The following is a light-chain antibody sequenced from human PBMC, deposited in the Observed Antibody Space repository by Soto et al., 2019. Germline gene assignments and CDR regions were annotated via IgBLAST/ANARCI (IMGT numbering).Light chain of an antibody. Sequence: IVLTHTHCTLSLSPEEPAGFSLSASQSVSSNYLAWYQQKPGQAPRLLIYGASTRATGIPARFSGSGSGAEFTLTISSLQSEDFAVYYCQQYNDWPFTFGGGTKVDIK. CDR1: QSVSSN. J-gene: IGKJ4*01. CDR3: QQYNDWPFT. V-gene: IGKV3-15*01. CDR2: GAS.